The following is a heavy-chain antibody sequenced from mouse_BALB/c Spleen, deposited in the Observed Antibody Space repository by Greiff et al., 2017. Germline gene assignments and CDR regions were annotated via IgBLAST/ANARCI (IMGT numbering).Heavy chain of an antibody. CDR1: GFTFSNYW. D-gene: IGHD2-14*01. Sequence: EVQLVESGGGLVQPGGSMKLSCVASGFTFSNYWMNWVRQSPEKGLEWVAEIRLKSNNYATHYAESVKGRFTISRDDSKSSVYLQMNNLRAEDTGIYYCTRGNYRYDGGAWFAYWGQGTLVTVSA. V-gene: IGHV6-6*02. CDR3: TRGNYRYDGGAWFAY. CDR2: IRLKSNNYAT. J-gene: IGHJ3*01.